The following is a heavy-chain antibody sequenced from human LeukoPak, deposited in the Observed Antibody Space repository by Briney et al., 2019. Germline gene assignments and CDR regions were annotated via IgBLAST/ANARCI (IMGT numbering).Heavy chain of an antibody. Sequence: GSPRLSCAASGFTFSDYYMSWIRQAPGKGLEWVSYISSSSSYTNYADSVKGRFTISRDNAKNSLYLQMNSLRAEDTAVYYCARVLTYYYGSGSPSYYYYYYGMDVWGQGTRLTVSS. CDR2: ISSSSSYT. CDR1: GFTFSDYY. CDR3: ARVLTYYYGSGSPSYYYYYYGMDV. J-gene: IGHJ6*02. D-gene: IGHD3-10*01. V-gene: IGHV3-11*05.